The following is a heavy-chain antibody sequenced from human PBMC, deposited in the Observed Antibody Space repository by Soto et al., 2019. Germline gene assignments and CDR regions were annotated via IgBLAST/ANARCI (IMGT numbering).Heavy chain of an antibody. Sequence: QITLKESGPTLVKPTQNLTLTCTFSGFSLSTSGVGVGWIRQPPGKALEWLALIYWDDDKRYSPSLKSRLTITKDTTKNLLVLTMTNMDPVDTATYYCAHVYGGYDNFDYWGQRTLVTVSS. CDR1: GFSLSTSGVG. CDR2: IYWDDDK. J-gene: IGHJ4*02. CDR3: AHVYGGYDNFDY. D-gene: IGHD5-12*01. V-gene: IGHV2-5*02.